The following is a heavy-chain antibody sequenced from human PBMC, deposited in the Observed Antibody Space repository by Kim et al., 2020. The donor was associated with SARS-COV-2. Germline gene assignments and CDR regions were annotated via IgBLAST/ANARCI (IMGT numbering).Heavy chain of an antibody. CDR3: ARDRRPDYNYGGKDNWFDP. CDR1: GDSVSSNSAA. CDR2: TYYRSKWYN. D-gene: IGHD4-17*01. Sequence: SQTLSLTCAISGDSVSSNSAAWNWIRQSPSRGLEWLGRTYYRSKWYNDYAVSVKSRITINPDTSKNQFSLQLNSVTPDDTAVYYCARDRRPDYNYGGKDNWFDPWGQGTLVTVSS. J-gene: IGHJ5*02. V-gene: IGHV6-1*01.